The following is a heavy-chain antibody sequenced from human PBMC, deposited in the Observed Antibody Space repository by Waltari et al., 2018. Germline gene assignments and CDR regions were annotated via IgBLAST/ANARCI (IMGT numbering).Heavy chain of an antibody. CDR1: GFTFSDYW. D-gene: IGHD6-13*01. J-gene: IGHJ4*02. CDR2: FDTDETTI. CDR3: ARESSVSWYGADY. Sequence: EVMLVESGGGRVQPGGSLRLSCAASGFTFSDYWMHWVRQVPGKGLVWVARFDTDETTIRYADSVKGRFTISRDNVKNTLYLQMNSLRVEDTAVYFCARESSVSWYGADYWGQGTLVTVSS. V-gene: IGHV3-74*01.